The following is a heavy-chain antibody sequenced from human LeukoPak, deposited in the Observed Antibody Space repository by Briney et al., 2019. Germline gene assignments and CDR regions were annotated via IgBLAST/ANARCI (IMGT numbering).Heavy chain of an antibody. CDR2: INPNSGGT. CDR3: ARGETPPTIGSDWHGFDY. J-gene: IGHJ4*02. CDR1: GYTFTGYY. Sequence: ASVKVSCKASGYTFTGYYMHWVRQAPGQGLEWMGWINPNSGGTNYAQKLQGRVTMTTDTSTSTAYMELRSLRSDDTAVYYCARGETPPTIGSDWHGFDYWGQGTLVTVSS. D-gene: IGHD6-19*01. V-gene: IGHV1-2*02.